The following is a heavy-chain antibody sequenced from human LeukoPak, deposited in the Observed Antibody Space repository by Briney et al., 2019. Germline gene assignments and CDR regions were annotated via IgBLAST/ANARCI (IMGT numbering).Heavy chain of an antibody. CDR3: ASAERIVGATAFDI. D-gene: IGHD1-26*01. Sequence: ASVKVSRKASGYTFTIYGIRWVRPAPGQGLDGMGWISAYNGNTNYAQQPQGRVTITTENSTSTAHIERKSRTSDDTGRAYCASAERIVGATAFDIWGQGTMVTVSS. CDR1: GYTFTIYG. J-gene: IGHJ3*02. V-gene: IGHV1-18*01. CDR2: ISAYNGNT.